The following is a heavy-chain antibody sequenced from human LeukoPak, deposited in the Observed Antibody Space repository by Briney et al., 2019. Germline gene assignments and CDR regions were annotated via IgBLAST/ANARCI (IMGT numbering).Heavy chain of an antibody. CDR2: ISGSGGST. D-gene: IGHD3-3*01. J-gene: IGHJ4*02. CDR3: AKASPITIFGVVNLFDY. CDR1: GFTFSSYA. V-gene: IGHV3-23*01. Sequence: AGESLRLSCAASGFTFSSYAMSWVRQAPGKGLEWVSAISGSGGSTYYADSVKGRFTISRDNSKNTLYLQMNSLRAEDTAVYYCAKASPITIFGVVNLFDYWGQGTLVTVSS.